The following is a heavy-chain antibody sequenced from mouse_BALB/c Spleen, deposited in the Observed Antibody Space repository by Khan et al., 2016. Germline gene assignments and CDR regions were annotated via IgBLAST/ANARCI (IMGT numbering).Heavy chain of an antibody. CDR3: ARDYGYYYWYFDV. Sequence: EVQLVESGPGLVKPSQSLSLTCTVTGYSITSDYAWNWIRQFPGNKLEWMGYISYSGSTNYNPSLKSRLSITRDTSKNQFFLQLNAVTTEDTATYYCARDYGYYYWYFDVWGAGTTVTVSS. CDR2: ISYSGST. V-gene: IGHV3-2*02. CDR1: GYSITSDYA. D-gene: IGHD1-2*01. J-gene: IGHJ1*01.